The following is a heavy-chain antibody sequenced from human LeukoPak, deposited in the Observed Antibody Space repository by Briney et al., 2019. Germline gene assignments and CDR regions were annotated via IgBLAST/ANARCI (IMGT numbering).Heavy chain of an antibody. V-gene: IGHV1-8*03. CDR1: GYTFTSYD. D-gene: IGHD3-3*01. J-gene: IGHJ6*03. Sequence: GASVKVSCKASGYTFTSYDINWVRQATGQGLEWMGWMNPNSGNTGYAQKFQGRVTITRNTSISTAYMELSSLRSEDTAVYYCARTLQGDFWSGPIPHMDVWGKGTTVTVSS. CDR2: MNPNSGNT. CDR3: ARTLQGDFWSGPIPHMDV.